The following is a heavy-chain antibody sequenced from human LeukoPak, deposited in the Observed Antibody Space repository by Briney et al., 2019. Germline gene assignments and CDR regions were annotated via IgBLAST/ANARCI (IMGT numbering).Heavy chain of an antibody. CDR2: IYSDGST. J-gene: IGHJ4*02. V-gene: IGHV3-53*01. D-gene: IGHD3-10*01. CDR1: GFTFSSYT. CDR3: AGSTSYYGSGRLYFDY. Sequence: GGSLRLSCAASGFTFSSYTIHWVRQAPGKGLEWVSLIYSDGSTYYADSVKGRFTISRDNSKNTLYLQMNSLRAEDTAKYFCAGSTSYYGSGRLYFDYWGQGTLVTVSS.